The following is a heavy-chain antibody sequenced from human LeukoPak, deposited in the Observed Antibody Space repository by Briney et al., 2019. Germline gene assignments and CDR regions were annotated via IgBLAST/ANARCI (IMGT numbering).Heavy chain of an antibody. J-gene: IGHJ6*04. V-gene: IGHV3-9*03. CDR1: GFTFDDYA. CDR3: AKGYAAAGSSVDV. D-gene: IGHD6-13*01. Sequence: GGSLRLSCAASGFTFDDYAMHWVRQAPGKGLERVSGISWDSGTLGYAASVKGRFTISRDNAKSSLYLQMNSLRAEDMALYYCAKGYAAAGSSVDVWGKGTTVTVSS. CDR2: ISWDSGTL.